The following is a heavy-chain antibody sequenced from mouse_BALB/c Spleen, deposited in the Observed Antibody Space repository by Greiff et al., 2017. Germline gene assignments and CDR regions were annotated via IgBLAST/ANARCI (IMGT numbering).Heavy chain of an antibody. Sequence: QVQLQQSGAELMKPGASVKISCKATGYTFSSYWIEWVKQRPGHGLEWIGEINPSNGGTNFNEKFKSKATLTVDKSSSTAYMQLSSLTSEDSAVYYCTARATWAMDYWGQGTSVTVSS. J-gene: IGHJ4*01. V-gene: IGHV1S16*01. CDR3: TARATWAMDY. CDR2: INPSNGGT. CDR1: GYTFSSYW. D-gene: IGHD3-1*01.